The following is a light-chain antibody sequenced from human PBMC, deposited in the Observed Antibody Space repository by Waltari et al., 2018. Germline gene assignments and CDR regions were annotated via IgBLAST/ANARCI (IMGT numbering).Light chain of an antibody. CDR1: QDVSSY. V-gene: IGKV1-8*01. CDR3: QQYYTYPVA. Sequence: AIRMTQSPSSLSASTGDRVTITCRASQDVSSYVAWYQPKPGKVPKLLIYAASTLQSGVPSRFSGSGSGTNFSLTIACLQSDDFAVYYCQQYYTYPVAFGGGAKVEVK. J-gene: IGKJ4*01. CDR2: AAS.